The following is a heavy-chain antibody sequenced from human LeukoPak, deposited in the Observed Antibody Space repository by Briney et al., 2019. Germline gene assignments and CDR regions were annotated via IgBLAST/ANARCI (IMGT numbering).Heavy chain of an antibody. V-gene: IGHV3-23*01. CDR2: ISGSGGST. CDR3: GRDLPTVTSIDY. CDR1: GFTFSSYA. D-gene: IGHD4-17*01. Sequence: GGSLRLSCAASGFTFSSYAMSWVRQAPGKGLEWVSAISGSGGSTYYTDSVKGRFTISRDNSKNTLYLQMNSLRAEDTAVYYCGRDLPTVTSIDYWGQGTLVTVSS. J-gene: IGHJ4*02.